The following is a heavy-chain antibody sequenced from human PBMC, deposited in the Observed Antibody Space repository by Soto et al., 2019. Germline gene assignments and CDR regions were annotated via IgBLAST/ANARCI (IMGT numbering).Heavy chain of an antibody. CDR1: GGSISSYY. CDR2: IYYSGST. Sequence: PSETLSLTCTVSGGSISSYYWSWIRQPPGKGLEWIGYIYYSGSTNYNPSPKSRVTISVNTSKNQFSLKLSSVTAADTAVYYCARRYGSSFDYWGQGTPVT. V-gene: IGHV4-59*08. J-gene: IGHJ4*02. D-gene: IGHD3-16*01. CDR3: ARRYGSSFDY.